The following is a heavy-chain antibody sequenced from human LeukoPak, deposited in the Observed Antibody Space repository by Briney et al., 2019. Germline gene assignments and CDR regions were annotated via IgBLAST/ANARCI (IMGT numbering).Heavy chain of an antibody. CDR2: ISGSGGST. D-gene: IGHD6-6*01. CDR1: GFTFSDYA. CDR3: AKGSRSNGYYIDY. V-gene: IGHV3-23*01. Sequence: GGSLRLSCAASGFTFSDYAMTWVRQAPGKGLEWVSAISGSGGSTYYADSVKGRFTISRDNSKNTGYLQLNSLRAEDTAVYYCAKGSRSNGYYIDYRGQGTLVTVSS. J-gene: IGHJ4*02.